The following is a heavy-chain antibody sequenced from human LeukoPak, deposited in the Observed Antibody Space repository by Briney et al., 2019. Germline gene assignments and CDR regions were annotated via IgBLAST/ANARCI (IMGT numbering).Heavy chain of an antibody. CDR3: VRNLTGGSGD. V-gene: IGHV1-2*02. D-gene: IGHD6-19*01. J-gene: IGHJ4*02. CDR1: GYTFTDYY. Sequence: ASVKVSCKASGYTFTDYYMHWVRQAPGQTFEWLAWINPKSGDTHYTQKFQGRVTVTTDTSITSVYMELSGLQSDDTAVYYCVRNLTGGSGDWGQGTLVTVSS. CDR2: INPKSGDT.